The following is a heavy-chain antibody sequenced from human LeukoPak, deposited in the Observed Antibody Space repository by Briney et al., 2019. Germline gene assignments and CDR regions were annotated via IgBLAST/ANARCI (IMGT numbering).Heavy chain of an antibody. V-gene: IGHV3-30*18. CDR2: ISYDGSNK. Sequence: GGSLRLSCAASGFTFSSYGMHWVRQAPGKGLEWVAVISYDGSNKYYAESVKGRFTISRDNSKNTLYLQMNRQRAEDTAVYYCAQDEMAIIMRVGYSGMDVWGQGTTVTVSS. J-gene: IGHJ6*02. CDR3: AQDEMAIIMRVGYSGMDV. D-gene: IGHD5-24*01. CDR1: GFTFSSYG.